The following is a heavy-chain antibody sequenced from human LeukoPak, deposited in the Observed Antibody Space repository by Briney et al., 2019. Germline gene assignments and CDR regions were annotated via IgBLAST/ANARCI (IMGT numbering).Heavy chain of an antibody. CDR1: GASISSNW. Sequence: SETLSLTCAVSGASISSNWWNWVRQPPGKGLEWIGEIHHSGSANYNPSLKSRVTISLDTSENHFSLRLSSVTAADTAVYYCASDCSSTSCYNYYWGQGTLVTVSS. D-gene: IGHD2-2*01. CDR2: IHHSGSA. J-gene: IGHJ4*02. CDR3: ASDCSSTSCYNYY. V-gene: IGHV4-4*02.